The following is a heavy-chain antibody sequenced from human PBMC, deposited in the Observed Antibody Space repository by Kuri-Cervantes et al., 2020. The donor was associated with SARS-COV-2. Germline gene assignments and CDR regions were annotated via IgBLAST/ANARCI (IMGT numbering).Heavy chain of an antibody. CDR1: GGTFSSYA. CDR2: IIPIFGTA. D-gene: IGHD4/OR15-4a*01. J-gene: IGHJ4*02. CDR3: ARDLTIVAGGFDY. Sequence: SVKVSCKASGGTFSSYAISWVRQAPGQGLEWMGGIIPIFGTANYAQKLQGRVTMTTDTSTSTAYMELRSLRSDDTAVYYCARDLTIVAGGFDYWGQGTLVTVSS. V-gene: IGHV1-69*05.